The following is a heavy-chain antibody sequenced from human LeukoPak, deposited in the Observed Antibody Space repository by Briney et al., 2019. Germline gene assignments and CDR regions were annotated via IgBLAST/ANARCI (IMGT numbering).Heavy chain of an antibody. J-gene: IGHJ6*03. V-gene: IGHV1-46*01. D-gene: IGHD1-26*01. CDR1: GYTFTSYS. CDR2: SNPSDPST. Sequence: GASVKVSCKASGYTFTSYSMNWVRQAPGQGPEWMGTSNPSDPSTTYAQKFQGRVTMTRDMSTSTVYMELSSLRSEDTAVYYCARLARYSWSPISPLYYYYYMDVWGKGTTVTVSS. CDR3: ARLARYSWSPISPLYYYYYMDV.